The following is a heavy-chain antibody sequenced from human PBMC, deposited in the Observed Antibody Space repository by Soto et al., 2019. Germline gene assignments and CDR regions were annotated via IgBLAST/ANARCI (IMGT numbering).Heavy chain of an antibody. Sequence: GGSLRLSCAASGFTFSSYAMSWVRQAPGKGLEWVSAISGSGGSTYYADSVKGRFTISRDNSKNTLYLQMNSLRAEETAVYYCAKNQGYGDYSYNWFDPWGQGTLVTVSS. D-gene: IGHD4-17*01. J-gene: IGHJ5*02. V-gene: IGHV3-23*01. CDR3: AKNQGYGDYSYNWFDP. CDR1: GFTFSSYA. CDR2: ISGSGGST.